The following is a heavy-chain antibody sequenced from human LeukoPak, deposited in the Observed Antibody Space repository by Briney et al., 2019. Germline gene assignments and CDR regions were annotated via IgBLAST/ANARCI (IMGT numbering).Heavy chain of an antibody. D-gene: IGHD1-26*01. CDR2: ISASGDGT. J-gene: IGHJ4*02. CDR3: ARKPSGSYPFGY. Sequence: PGGSLRLSCAASGFTFSSYAMTWVRQAPGKGLEWVSVISASGDGTYYADSVKGRFTISRDNSQNTLYLQMNSLRAEDTAVYYCARKPSGSYPFGYWGQGTLVTVSS. CDR1: GFTFSSYA. V-gene: IGHV3-23*01.